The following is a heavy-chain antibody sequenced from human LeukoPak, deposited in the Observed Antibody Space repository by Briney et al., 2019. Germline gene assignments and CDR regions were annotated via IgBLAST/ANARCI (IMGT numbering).Heavy chain of an antibody. J-gene: IGHJ4*02. V-gene: IGHV3-11*04. D-gene: IGHD3-22*01. CDR3: ARDLYYYDSSGYY. Sequence: GGSLRLSCAASGFTFSDYYMSWIRQAPGKRLEWGSCISSSGSTIYYADSVKGRFTISRDNAKNPLYLQMNSLRDEDTAVYYCARDLYYYDSSGYYWGQGTLVTVSS. CDR1: GFTFSDYY. CDR2: ISSSGSTI.